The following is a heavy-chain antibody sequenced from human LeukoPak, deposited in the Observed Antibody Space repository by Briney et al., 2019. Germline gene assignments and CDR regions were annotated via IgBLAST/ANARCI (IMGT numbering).Heavy chain of an antibody. J-gene: IGHJ6*03. D-gene: IGHD2-2*01. V-gene: IGHV3-30*18. CDR1: GFTFSSYG. Sequence: GRSLRLSCAASGFTFSSYGMHLVRQAPGEGLEGGAVIWYGGSNKYYAESVKGRFTISRDNSKNTLYLQMNSLRAEDTAVYYCAKGGRPVVPAANPRDYYYYMDVWGKGTTVTVSS. CDR2: IWYGGSNK. CDR3: AKGGRPVVPAANPRDYYYYMDV.